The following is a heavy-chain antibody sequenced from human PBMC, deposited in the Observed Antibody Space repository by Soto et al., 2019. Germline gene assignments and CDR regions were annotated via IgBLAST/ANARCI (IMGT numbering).Heavy chain of an antibody. CDR3: ARAPILVSVTLHENYFYS. D-gene: IGHD2-21*02. CDR2: IIPIFDTT. J-gene: IGHJ4*02. CDR1: GGTFSNSG. Sequence: QLHLVQSGAEVKKPGSSLKVSCKASGGTFSNSGISWVRQAPGQGLEWMGGIIPIFDTTNYAQKLQGRITIIADESTNTVYLELSNLRSADTGVYYCARAPILVSVTLHENYFYSWCQGTLVTVSS. V-gene: IGHV1-69*01.